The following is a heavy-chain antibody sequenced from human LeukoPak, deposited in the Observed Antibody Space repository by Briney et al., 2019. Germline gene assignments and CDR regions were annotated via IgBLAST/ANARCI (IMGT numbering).Heavy chain of an antibody. CDR2: IRQDGSDQ. CDR1: GFSFSRYW. D-gene: IGHD3-22*01. CDR3: ARAYDSSGYRAFDI. J-gene: IGHJ3*02. Sequence: GGSLRLSCAVSGFSFSRYWMSWVRQAPGKGLEWVASIRQDGSDQHYVDSVEGRLTISRDNAKNSLYLQVNSLRAEDTAMYYCARAYDSSGYRAFDIWGQGTMVTVSS. V-gene: IGHV3-7*04.